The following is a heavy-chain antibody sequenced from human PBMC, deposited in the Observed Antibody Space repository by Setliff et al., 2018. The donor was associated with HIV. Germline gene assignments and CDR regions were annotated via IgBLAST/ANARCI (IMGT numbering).Heavy chain of an antibody. CDR1: GGSISSGVFY. V-gene: IGHV4-31*01. J-gene: IGHJ6*03. D-gene: IGHD3-10*01. Sequence: PSETLSLTCTVSGGSISSGVFYWTWIRQHPGKGLEWIGYIYYTGGTYYKPSLRSPVTMSVDTSKNQFSLNVTSVTAADTAVYYCARDYYDDTYYSPGIYYLYYMDVWGKGTTVTVSS. CDR2: IYYTGGT. CDR3: ARDYYDDTYYSPGIYYLYYMDV.